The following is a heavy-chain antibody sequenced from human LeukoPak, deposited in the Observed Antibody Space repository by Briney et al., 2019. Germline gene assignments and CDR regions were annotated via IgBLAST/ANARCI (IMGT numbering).Heavy chain of an antibody. J-gene: IGHJ4*02. D-gene: IGHD4-11*01. CDR2: SYRSGST. Sequence: KPSETLSLTCAVSGYSISSDYYWGWIRPPPGKGLEWIGNSYRSGSTDYNPFLKSRVTISVDTSKNQFSLKLSSATAADTAVYYCARVSTTVAVKYWGQGILVTISS. V-gene: IGHV4-38-2*01. CDR3: ARVSTTVAVKY. CDR1: GYSISSDYY.